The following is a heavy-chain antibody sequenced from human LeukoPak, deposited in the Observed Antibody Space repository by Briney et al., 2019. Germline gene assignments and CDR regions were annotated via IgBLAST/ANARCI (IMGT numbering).Heavy chain of an antibody. Sequence: ASVKVSCKASGYTFTSYGISWVRQAPGQGLEWMGWISAYNGNTNYAQKLQGRVTITADKSTSTAYMELSSLRSEDTAVYYCARGWIAARPGYYYYMDVWGKGTTVTVSS. CDR2: ISAYNGNT. CDR1: GYTFTSYG. V-gene: IGHV1-18*01. D-gene: IGHD6-6*01. CDR3: ARGWIAARPGYYYYMDV. J-gene: IGHJ6*03.